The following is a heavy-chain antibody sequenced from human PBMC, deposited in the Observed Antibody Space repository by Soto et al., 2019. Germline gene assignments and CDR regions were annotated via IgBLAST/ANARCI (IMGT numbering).Heavy chain of an antibody. D-gene: IGHD2-21*01. V-gene: IGHV5-10-1*01. Sequence: PGESLKISCKGSGCTFTSYWINWVRQMPGKGLEWMGRVDPKDSYTNYSPSFQGHVTISPDKSVSTAYLKWSSLKASDTAIYYCARHKSGGGSYPFDYWGQGTLVTVSS. CDR1: GCTFTSYW. J-gene: IGHJ4*02. CDR2: VDPKDSYT. CDR3: ARHKSGGGSYPFDY.